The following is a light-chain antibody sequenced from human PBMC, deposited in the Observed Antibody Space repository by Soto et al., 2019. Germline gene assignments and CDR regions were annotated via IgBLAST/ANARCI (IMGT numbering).Light chain of an antibody. CDR3: QQSYSTSWT. Sequence: DIQMTQSPSSLSASVGDRVTITCRASQSISSYLNWYQQKPWKAPKLLIYASSSLQSGVPSRFSGSGSGRDLTLTIGSLQPDEFASYYCQQSYSTSWTFGQGTKVEIK. CDR1: QSISSY. CDR2: ASS. J-gene: IGKJ1*01. V-gene: IGKV1-39*01.